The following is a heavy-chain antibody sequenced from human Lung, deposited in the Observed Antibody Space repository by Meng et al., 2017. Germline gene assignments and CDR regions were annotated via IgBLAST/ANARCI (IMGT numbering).Heavy chain of an antibody. CDR2: INPKSGDT. CDR3: ARDEDISAAGKLFGDY. Sequence: VQLVQSGAEVKTPGASVKVSCKASGYPFPDYWLPWVRRAPVQGLKWMGRINPKSGDTHYAQRFQGRVTMPGDTSISTAYMELSGLRSDDTAMYYCARDEDISAAGKLFGDYWGQGTLVTVSS. V-gene: IGHV1-2*06. CDR1: GYPFPDYW. J-gene: IGHJ4*02. D-gene: IGHD6-13*01.